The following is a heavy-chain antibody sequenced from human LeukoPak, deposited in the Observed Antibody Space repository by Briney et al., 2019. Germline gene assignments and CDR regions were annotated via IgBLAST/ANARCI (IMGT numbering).Heavy chain of an antibody. CDR3: ARLGEDIVLMVYAIIAHAFDI. D-gene: IGHD2-8*01. Sequence: GGSLQLSWKGSGYSFTSYWIGWVRQMPGKGLEWIGIINPGDSDTRYSPSFQGQVTISADKSISTAYLQWSSRKASDTAMYYCARLGEDIVLMVYAIIAHAFDIWGQGTMVTVSS. J-gene: IGHJ3*02. CDR1: GYSFTSYW. V-gene: IGHV5-51*01. CDR2: INPGDSDT.